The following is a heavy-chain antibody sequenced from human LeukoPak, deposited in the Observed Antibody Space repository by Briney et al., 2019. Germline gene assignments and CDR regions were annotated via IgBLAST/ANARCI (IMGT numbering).Heavy chain of an antibody. CDR2: IIPILGIA. J-gene: IGHJ4*02. CDR3: ARTYDSSGYYTAPIGY. D-gene: IGHD3-22*01. CDR1: GGTFSSYA. Sequence: SVKVSCKASGGTFSSYAISWVRQAPGQGLEWMGRIIPILGIANYAQKFQGRVTITADKSTSTAYMELSSLRSEDTAVYYCARTYDSSGYYTAPIGYWGQGTLVTVSS. V-gene: IGHV1-69*04.